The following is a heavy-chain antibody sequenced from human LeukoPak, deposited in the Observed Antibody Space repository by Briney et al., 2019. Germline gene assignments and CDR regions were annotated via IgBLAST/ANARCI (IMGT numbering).Heavy chain of an antibody. V-gene: IGHV3-74*01. Sequence: GGSLRLSCAASGFTFDDHAMSWVRQAPGKGLVWVSRINSDGGSTSYADSVKGRFTISRDNAKNTLYLQMNSLRAEDTAVYYCARRDNYDYWGQGTLVTVSS. CDR1: GFTFDDHA. D-gene: IGHD2-15*01. J-gene: IGHJ4*02. CDR2: INSDGGST. CDR3: ARRDNYDY.